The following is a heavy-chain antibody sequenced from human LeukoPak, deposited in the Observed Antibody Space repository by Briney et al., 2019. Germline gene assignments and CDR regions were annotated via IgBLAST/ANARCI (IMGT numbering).Heavy chain of an antibody. CDR1: GDNSNRYV. CDR3: TREGVYSPDGTGYHRDAFDI. V-gene: IGHV1-69*04. Sequence: SVKVSCKASGDNSNRYVITWVRQAPGQGLEWMGRITPIFNVANFAQKFQGRVTITADKSTSTAHMELSSLRSEDTAVYFCTREGVYSPDGTGYHRDAFDIWGQGTVVTVSS. J-gene: IGHJ3*02. D-gene: IGHD3-9*01. CDR2: ITPIFNVA.